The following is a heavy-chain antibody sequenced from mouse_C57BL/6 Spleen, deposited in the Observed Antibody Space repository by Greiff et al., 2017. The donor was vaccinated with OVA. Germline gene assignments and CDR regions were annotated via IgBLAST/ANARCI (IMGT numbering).Heavy chain of an antibody. CDR2: INPSSGYT. Sequence: QVQLQQSGAELARPGASVTMSCKASGYTFTSYTLHWVKQRPGQGLEWIGYINPSSGYTKYNQKFKDKATLTADKSSSTAYMQLSSLTSEDSAVYDGAHYDGYYERYFDDWGQGTTLTVSS. V-gene: IGHV1-4*01. J-gene: IGHJ2*01. D-gene: IGHD2-3*01. CDR1: GYTFTSYT. CDR3: AHYDGYYERYFDD.